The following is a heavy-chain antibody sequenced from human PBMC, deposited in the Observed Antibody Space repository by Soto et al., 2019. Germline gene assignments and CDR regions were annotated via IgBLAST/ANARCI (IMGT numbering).Heavy chain of an antibody. V-gene: IGHV1-69*13. CDR2: IIPIFGTA. CDR3: ARMVDYGGNSVDY. D-gene: IGHD4-17*01. Sequence: GASVKVSCKASGGTFSSYAISWVRQAPGQGLEWMGGIIPIFGTANYAQKFQGRVTITADESTSTAYMELSSLRSEDTAVYYCARMVDYGGNSVDYWGQGTLVTVSS. CDR1: GGTFSSYA. J-gene: IGHJ4*02.